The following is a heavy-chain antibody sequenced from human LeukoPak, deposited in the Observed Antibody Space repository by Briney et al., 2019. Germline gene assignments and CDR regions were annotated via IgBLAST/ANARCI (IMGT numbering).Heavy chain of an antibody. CDR1: GGSISSYY. D-gene: IGHD4-17*01. CDR2: LHTSGST. J-gene: IGHJ4*02. Sequence: SSETLSLTCTVSGGSISSYYWSWIRQPAGEGLEWIGRLHTSGSTHYNPSLKSRVTMSVDTSKNQFSLKLSSVTAADTAVYYCARDFGYGDYFFDDWGQGTLVTVSS. CDR3: ARDFGYGDYFFDD. V-gene: IGHV4-4*07.